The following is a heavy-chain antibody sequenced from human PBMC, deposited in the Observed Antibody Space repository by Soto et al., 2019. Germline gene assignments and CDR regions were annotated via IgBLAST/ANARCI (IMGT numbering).Heavy chain of an antibody. CDR3: ARVEGSSWYGGGVHDAFDI. CDR2: ISAYNGNT. V-gene: IGHV1-18*01. Sequence: QVRLVQSGAEVKKPGASVKVSCKASGYTFTSYGISWVRQAPGQGLEWMGWISAYNGNTNYAQKLQGRVTMTTDTSTRTAYRELMSLRSDDTAVYYCARVEGSSWYGGGVHDAFDIWGQGTMVTVSS. CDR1: GYTFTSYG. J-gene: IGHJ3*02. D-gene: IGHD6-13*01.